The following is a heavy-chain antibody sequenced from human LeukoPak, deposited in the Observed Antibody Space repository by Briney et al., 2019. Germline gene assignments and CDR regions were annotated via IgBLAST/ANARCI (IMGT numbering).Heavy chain of an antibody. CDR2: ISAYNGNT. CDR3: AREWCSGGSCNWFDP. J-gene: IGHJ5*02. D-gene: IGHD2-15*01. CDR1: GGTFSSYA. Sequence: ASVKVSCKASGGTFSSYAISWVRQAPGQGLEWMGWISAYNGNTNYAQKLQGRVTMTTDTSTSTAYMELRSLRSDDTAVYYCAREWCSGGSCNWFDPWGQGTLVTVSS. V-gene: IGHV1-18*01.